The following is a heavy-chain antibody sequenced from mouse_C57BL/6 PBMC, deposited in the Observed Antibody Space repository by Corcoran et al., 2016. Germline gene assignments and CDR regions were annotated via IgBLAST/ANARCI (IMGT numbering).Heavy chain of an antibody. D-gene: IGHD3-2*02. CDR1: GYTFTDYY. V-gene: IGHV1-75*01. CDR2: IFPGSGST. CDR3: ARRASSGYERAMDY. Sequence: QVQLQQSGPVLVKPGASVKISCNASGYTFTDYYINWVKQRPGQGLEWIGWIFPGSGSTYYNEKFKGKATLTAYKSSSTAYMELRSLTSEDSAVYFCARRASSGYERAMDYWGQGTSVTVSS. J-gene: IGHJ4*01.